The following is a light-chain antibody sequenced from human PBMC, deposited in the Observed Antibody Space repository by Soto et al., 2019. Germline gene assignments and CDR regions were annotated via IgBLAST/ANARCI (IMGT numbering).Light chain of an antibody. J-gene: IGKJ1*01. CDR3: QHLNTYSRT. V-gene: IGKV1-9*01. CDR1: QAISSY. Sequence: DIQLTQSPSFLSASVGDRVTITCRASQAISSYLAWYQQKPGKAPKLLIYSASTLQSGVPSRFSGSGSGTEFTLTISSLQPEDFATYYCQHLNTYSRTFGQGTKVDIK. CDR2: SAS.